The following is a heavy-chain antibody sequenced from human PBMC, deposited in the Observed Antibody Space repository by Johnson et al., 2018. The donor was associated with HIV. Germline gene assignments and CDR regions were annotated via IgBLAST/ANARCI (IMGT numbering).Heavy chain of an antibody. CDR2: INSDGSST. Sequence: VQLVESGGDLVQPGGSLRLSCVGSGFTFNTNWMHWVRQAPGKGLVWVSRINSDGSSTSYADSVKGRFTISRDNAKNTLYLQMNSLRAEDTAVYYCAKDLSSTMIVGDAFDIWGQGTMVTVSS. D-gene: IGHD3-22*01. CDR1: GFTFNTNW. J-gene: IGHJ3*02. CDR3: AKDLSSTMIVGDAFDI. V-gene: IGHV3-74*01.